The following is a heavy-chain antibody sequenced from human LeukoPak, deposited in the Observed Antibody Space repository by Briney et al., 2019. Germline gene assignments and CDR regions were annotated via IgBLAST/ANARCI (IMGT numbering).Heavy chain of an antibody. V-gene: IGHV1-69*13. CDR2: IIPIFGTA. J-gene: IGHJ4*02. Sequence: ASVKVSCKASGGTFSSYAISWVRQAPGQGLEWMGGIIPIFGTANYAQKFQGRVTITADESTSTAYMELSSLRSEDTAMYYCARSRTSPGGYFDYWGQGTLVTVSS. D-gene: IGHD1-14*01. CDR1: GGTFSSYA. CDR3: ARSRTSPGGYFDY.